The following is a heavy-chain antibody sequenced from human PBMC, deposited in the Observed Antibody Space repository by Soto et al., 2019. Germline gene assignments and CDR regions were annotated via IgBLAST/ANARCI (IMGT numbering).Heavy chain of an antibody. CDR2: INPNSGGT. V-gene: IGHV1-2*02. D-gene: IGHD3-22*01. CDR3: ARDWSSGYWSF. CDR1: GYTFTGYY. Sequence: ASVKVSCKASGYTFTGYYMHWVRQAPGLGLEWMGWINPNSGGTNYAQKFQGRVTMTRDTSISTAYMELGRLRSDDTAVYYCARDWSSGYWSFWGQGTLVTVSS. J-gene: IGHJ4*02.